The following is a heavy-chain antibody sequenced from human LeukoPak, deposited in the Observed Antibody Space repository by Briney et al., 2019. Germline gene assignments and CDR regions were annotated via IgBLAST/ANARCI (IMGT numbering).Heavy chain of an antibody. CDR3: ASGSGSYRTPYYYMDV. CDR2: ISSSGGTT. V-gene: IGHV3-23*01. D-gene: IGHD3-10*01. J-gene: IGHJ6*03. CDR1: GFTFSTYA. Sequence: PGGSLRLSCAASGFTFSTYAVNWVRQAPGKGLEWVSAISSSGGTTYYADSVKGWFSISRDNSKNTLYLRMNSLRAEDTAVYYCASGSGSYRTPYYYMDVWGTGTTVTVSS.